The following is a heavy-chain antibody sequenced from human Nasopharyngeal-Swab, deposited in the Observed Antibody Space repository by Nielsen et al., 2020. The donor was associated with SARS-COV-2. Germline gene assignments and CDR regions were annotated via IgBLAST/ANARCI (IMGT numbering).Heavy chain of an antibody. CDR2: ISGSGCST. CDR3: AKYPYCSSTSCYTCYYYGMDV. J-gene: IGHJ6*02. CDR1: GFTFSSYA. Sequence: GGSLRLCGAASGFTFSSYAMSRVRQAPGKGLEWVSAISGSGCSTYYADAVKGRFTISRDNSKNTLYLQMNSLRAEDTAVYYCAKYPYCSSTSCYTCYYYGMDVWGQGTTVTVSS. V-gene: IGHV3-23*01. D-gene: IGHD2-2*02.